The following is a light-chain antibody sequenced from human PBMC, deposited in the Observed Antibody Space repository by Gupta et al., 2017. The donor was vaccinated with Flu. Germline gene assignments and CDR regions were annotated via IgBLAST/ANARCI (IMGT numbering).Light chain of an antibody. CDR3: RQLNSSPWT. CDR1: QGISSY. V-gene: IGKV1-9*01. CDR2: AAS. Sequence: DIQLTQSPSFLSASVGDRVTITCRASQGISSYLASYQQKPGKAPKLLIYAASTLQSGVPSRFSGSGSGREFTLTIISLQPEDFATYYCRQLNSSPWTFGQGTKVEIK. J-gene: IGKJ1*01.